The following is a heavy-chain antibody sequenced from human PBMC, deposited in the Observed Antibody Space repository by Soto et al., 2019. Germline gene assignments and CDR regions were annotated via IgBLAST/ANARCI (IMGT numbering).Heavy chain of an antibody. CDR2: IYYRGNT. CDR3: ARLEGLATISYYFDF. V-gene: IGHV4-39*01. Sequence: SETLSLTCTVSGGSISSYYWGWIRQPPGKGLEWIGSIYYRGNTYYNPSLQTRVTISLDKSKSQFSLKLNSVTAADSAVYFCARLEGLATISYYFDFWGPGALVTVSS. J-gene: IGHJ4*02. D-gene: IGHD3-9*01. CDR1: GGSISSYY.